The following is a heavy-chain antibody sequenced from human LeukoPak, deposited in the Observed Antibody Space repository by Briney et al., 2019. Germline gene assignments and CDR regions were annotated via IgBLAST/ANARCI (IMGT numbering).Heavy chain of an antibody. J-gene: IGHJ5*02. CDR2: INHSGST. D-gene: IGHD6-13*01. V-gene: IGHV4-34*01. CDR3: ARAQKQQLVAWFYP. Sequence: SETLSLTCAVYGGSFSGYYWSWIRQPPGKGLEWIGEINHSGSTNYNPSLKSRVTISVDTSKSQFSLKLSSVTAADTAVYYCARAQKQQLVAWFYPWGQGTLVTVSS. CDR1: GGSFSGYY.